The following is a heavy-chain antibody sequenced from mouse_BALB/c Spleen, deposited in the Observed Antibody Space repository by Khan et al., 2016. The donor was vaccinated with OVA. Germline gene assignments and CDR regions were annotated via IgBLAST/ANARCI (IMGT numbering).Heavy chain of an antibody. J-gene: IGHJ2*01. CDR2: IDPANDNS. CDR1: GFNIKDTH. D-gene: IGHD4-1*01. V-gene: IGHV14-3*02. CDR3: APAGTGDYFDY. Sequence: EVQLQQSGAELVEPGASVKLSCTASGFNIKDTHMHWVKQRPEQGLEWIGRIDPANDNSNYDPRFQGKATITADTSANTAYLHLSSLTSEDAAVYYCAPAGTGDYFDYWGQGTTLTGSS.